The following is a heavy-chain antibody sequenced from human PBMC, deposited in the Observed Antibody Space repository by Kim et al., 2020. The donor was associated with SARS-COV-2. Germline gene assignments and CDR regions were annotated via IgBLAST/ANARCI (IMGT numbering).Heavy chain of an antibody. J-gene: IGHJ4*02. Sequence: VKGRFTISRDNSKNTLYLQMNSLRAEDTAVYYCAKTTMIVVVITNFDYWGQGTLVTVSS. V-gene: IGHV3-23*01. CDR3: AKTTMIVVVITNFDY. D-gene: IGHD3-22*01.